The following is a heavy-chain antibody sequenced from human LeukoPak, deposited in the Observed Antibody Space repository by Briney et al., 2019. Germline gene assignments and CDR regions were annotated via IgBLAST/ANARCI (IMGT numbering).Heavy chain of an antibody. D-gene: IGHD3-9*01. Sequence: GGSLRLSCAASGFTVSSNYMSWVRQAPGKGLEWVSVIYSGGSTYYADSVKGRFTISRDNSKNTLYLQMNSLRAEDTAVYYCATHSPTYYDILTGYYPDYWGQGTLVTVS. V-gene: IGHV3-66*04. CDR3: ATHSPTYYDILTGYYPDY. CDR2: IYSGGST. J-gene: IGHJ4*02. CDR1: GFTVSSNY.